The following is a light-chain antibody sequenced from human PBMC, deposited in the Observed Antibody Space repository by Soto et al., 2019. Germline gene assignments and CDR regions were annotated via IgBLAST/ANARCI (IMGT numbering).Light chain of an antibody. CDR1: SSDVGGYNY. V-gene: IGLV2-14*01. CDR2: EVR. J-gene: IGLJ3*02. Sequence: QSALTQPASVSGSPGPSITISCTGTSSDVGGYNYVSWYQQHPGKAPKLMIYEVRNRPSGVSNRFSGSKSSNTASLTISGLQAEDEADYYCSSYTSSSAWVVGGGTKVTVL. CDR3: SSYTSSSAWV.